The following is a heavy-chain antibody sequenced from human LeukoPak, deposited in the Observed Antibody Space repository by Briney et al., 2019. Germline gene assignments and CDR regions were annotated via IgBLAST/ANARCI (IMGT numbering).Heavy chain of an antibody. CDR3: ARGGFVKYYYGSGSYDY. Sequence: SETLSLTCTVSGGSISSYYWSWIRQPPGKGLEWIGYIYYSGSTNYNPSLKSRVTISVDTSKNQFSLKLSSVTAADTAVYYCARGGFVKYYYGSGSYDYWGQGTLVTVSS. V-gene: IGHV4-59*01. CDR2: IYYSGST. D-gene: IGHD3-10*01. CDR1: GGSISSYY. J-gene: IGHJ4*02.